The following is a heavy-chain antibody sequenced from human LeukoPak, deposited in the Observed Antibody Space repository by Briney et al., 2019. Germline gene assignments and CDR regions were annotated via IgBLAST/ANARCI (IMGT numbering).Heavy chain of an antibody. V-gene: IGHV1-69*05. D-gene: IGHD3-3*01. Sequence: ASVKVSCKASGGTFSSYAISWVRQAPGQGLEWMGGIIPIFGTANYAQKFQGRVTITTDESTSTAYMELSSLRSEDTAVYYCVREDDDYLDYWGQGTLVTVSS. CDR2: IIPIFGTA. CDR3: VREDDDYLDY. J-gene: IGHJ4*02. CDR1: GGTFSSYA.